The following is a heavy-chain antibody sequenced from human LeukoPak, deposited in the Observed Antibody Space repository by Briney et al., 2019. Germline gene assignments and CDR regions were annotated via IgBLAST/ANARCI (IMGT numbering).Heavy chain of an antibody. D-gene: IGHD6-13*01. CDR1: GFTFSSYW. CDR3: ARTSWGIAAAGDY. Sequence: GGSLRLSCAGSGFTFSSYWMSWVRQAPGKGLEWVANIKQDGSGKYYVDSVKGRFTISRDNAKNSLYLQMNSLRAEDTAVYYCARTSWGIAAAGDYWGQGTLVTVSS. J-gene: IGHJ4*02. CDR2: IKQDGSGK. V-gene: IGHV3-7*01.